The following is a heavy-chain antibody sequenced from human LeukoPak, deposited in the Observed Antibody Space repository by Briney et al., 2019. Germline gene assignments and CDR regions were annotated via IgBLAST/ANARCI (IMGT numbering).Heavy chain of an antibody. J-gene: IGHJ4*02. Sequence: ASVKVSCKASGGTFSSYAISWVRQAPGQGLEWMGRIIPILGIANYAQKFQGRVTITADESTSTAYMELSSLRSEDTAVYYCARDGIAAAANSFDYWGQGTLVTVSS. CDR2: IIPILGIA. D-gene: IGHD6-13*01. V-gene: IGHV1-69*04. CDR1: GGTFSSYA. CDR3: ARDGIAAAANSFDY.